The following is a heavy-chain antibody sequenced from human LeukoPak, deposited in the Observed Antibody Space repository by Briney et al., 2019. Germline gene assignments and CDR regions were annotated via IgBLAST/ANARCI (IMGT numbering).Heavy chain of an antibody. D-gene: IGHD4-17*01. V-gene: IGHV4-34*01. Sequence: PSETLSLTCAVYGGSFSGYYWSWIRQPSGKGLEWIGEINHSGSTNYNPSLKSRVTISVDTSKNQFSLKLSSVTAADTAVYYCARGSTVTTMGFDYWGQGTLVTVSS. J-gene: IGHJ4*02. CDR3: ARGSTVTTMGFDY. CDR1: GGSFSGYY. CDR2: INHSGST.